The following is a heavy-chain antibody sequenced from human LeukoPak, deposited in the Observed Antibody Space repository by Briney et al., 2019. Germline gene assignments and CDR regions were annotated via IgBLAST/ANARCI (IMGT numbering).Heavy chain of an antibody. CDR1: GFSFNSAW. CDR2: IKTKNDGGTR. D-gene: IGHD1-1*01. J-gene: IGHJ4*02. CDR3: AAGTGRSDFDY. Sequence: GGSLRLSCAASGFSFNSAWMNWVRQAPGKGLEWVGRIKTKNDGGTRDFAAPVKGRFAISRDDSKKTLYLQMDSRKSEDTGIYYCAAGTGRSDFDYWGQGTLVTVSS. V-gene: IGHV3-15*01.